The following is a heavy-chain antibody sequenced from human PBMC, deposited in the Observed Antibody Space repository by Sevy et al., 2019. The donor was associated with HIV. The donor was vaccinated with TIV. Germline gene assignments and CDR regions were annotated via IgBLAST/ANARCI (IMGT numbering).Heavy chain of an antibody. CDR1: GGSFSGYY. J-gene: IGHJ4*02. CDR2: INHSGST. CDR3: ARGSSSRLFDY. V-gene: IGHV4-34*01. D-gene: IGHD6-13*01. Sequence: SETLSLTCAVYGGSFSGYYWSWIRQPPGKGLEWIGEINHSGSTNYNPSLKSRVTISVDTSKNQFSLELSSVTAADTAVYYCARGSSSRLFDYWGQGTLVTVSS.